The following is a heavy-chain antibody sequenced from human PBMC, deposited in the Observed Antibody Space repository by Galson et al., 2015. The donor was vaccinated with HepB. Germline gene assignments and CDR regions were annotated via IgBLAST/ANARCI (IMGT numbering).Heavy chain of an antibody. J-gene: IGHJ6*04. CDR1: GFTFSSYA. Sequence: SLRLSCAASGFTFSSYAMSWVRQAPGKGLEWVSAISGSGGSTYYADSVKGRFTISRDNSKNTLYLQMNSLRAEDTAVYYCAKERGVGPRGVPHADVWGKGTTVTVSS. V-gene: IGHV3-23*01. CDR2: ISGSGGST. CDR3: AKERGVGPRGVPHADV. D-gene: IGHD3-10*01.